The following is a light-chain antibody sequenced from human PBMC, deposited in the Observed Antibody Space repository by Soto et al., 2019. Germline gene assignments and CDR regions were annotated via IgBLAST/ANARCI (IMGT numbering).Light chain of an antibody. V-gene: IGKV3-20*01. CDR3: QQYGISPT. Sequence: EIVLTQSPGTLSLSPGGRATLSCRSSHSVSSNYLAWYQQKPGQAPRLLIYDVSSRATGIPDRFSGSGSGTDFTLTISRLEPVDFAVYYCQQYGISPTF. J-gene: IGKJ1*01. CDR2: DVS. CDR1: HSVSSNY.